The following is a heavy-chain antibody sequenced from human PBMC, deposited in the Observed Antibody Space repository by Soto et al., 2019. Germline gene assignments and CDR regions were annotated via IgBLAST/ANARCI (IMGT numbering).Heavy chain of an antibody. V-gene: IGHV3-74*01. CDR1: GFTFNNYW. Sequence: EVQLVESGGGLVQPGGSLRLSCEASGFTFNNYWVHWVRQPPGKGLVWVSRINTDGSRTNYADSVKGRFTMSRDNAKNTLYLQMNSLRDEDTAVYYCARAPDCGGGSCYSGHRYYGMDVWGQGATVTVSS. CDR3: ARAPDCGGGSCYSGHRYYGMDV. D-gene: IGHD2-15*01. J-gene: IGHJ6*02. CDR2: INTDGSRT.